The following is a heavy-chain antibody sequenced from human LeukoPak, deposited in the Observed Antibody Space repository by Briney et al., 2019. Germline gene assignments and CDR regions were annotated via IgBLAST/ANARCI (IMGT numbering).Heavy chain of an antibody. J-gene: IGHJ3*02. V-gene: IGHV4-39*01. CDR1: GDSISTSNSY. CDR2: IYYSGNT. CDR3: ATEIAVAGDDAFDI. D-gene: IGHD6-19*01. Sequence: SETLSLTCTVSGDSISTSNSYWGWIRQPPGKGLEWIGSIYYSGNTYYNASLKSRVTISVDTSKNQFSLKLTSVTAADTAVYYCATEIAVAGDDAFDIWGQGTMVTVSS.